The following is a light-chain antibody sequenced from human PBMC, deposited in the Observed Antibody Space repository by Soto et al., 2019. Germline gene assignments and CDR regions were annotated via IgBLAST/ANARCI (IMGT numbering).Light chain of an antibody. CDR3: QQNYSPPLT. CDR2: GAS. J-gene: IGKJ4*01. V-gene: IGKV3-20*01. Sequence: EIVLTQSPGTLSLSPGERATLSCRASQSVSSSYLAWYQQKPGQAPRLLIYGASSRATGIPDRFSGSGSGTDFTLTISRLEPEDFATYYCQQNYSPPLTFGGGTRVEIK. CDR1: QSVSSSY.